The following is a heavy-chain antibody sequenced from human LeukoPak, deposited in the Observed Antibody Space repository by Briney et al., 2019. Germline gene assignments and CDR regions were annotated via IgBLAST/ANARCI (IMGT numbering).Heavy chain of an antibody. D-gene: IGHD6-19*01. J-gene: IGHJ4*02. Sequence: SETLSLTCTVSGGSISSYYWSWIRQPPGKGLEWIGYIYYSGSTNYNPSLKSRVTISVDTSKNQFSLKLSSVTAADTAVYYCARETGYSGGWYDYWGQGTLVTVSS. CDR2: IYYSGST. V-gene: IGHV4-59*01. CDR3: ARETGYSGGWYDY. CDR1: GGSISSYY.